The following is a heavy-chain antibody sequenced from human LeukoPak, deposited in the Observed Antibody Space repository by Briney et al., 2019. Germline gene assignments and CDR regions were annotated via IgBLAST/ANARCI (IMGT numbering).Heavy chain of an antibody. CDR1: GYTFTSYG. D-gene: IGHD2-21*02. V-gene: IGHV1-18*01. CDR2: ISSYNGNT. J-gene: IGHJ4*02. CDR3: ARDRRVVVTAIHYFDY. Sequence: ASVKVSCKASGYTFTSYGISWVRQAPGQGLEWMGWISSYNGNTNYAQKLQGRVTMTTDTSTSTAYMELRSLRSDDTAVYYCARDRRVVVTAIHYFDYWGQGTLVPVSS.